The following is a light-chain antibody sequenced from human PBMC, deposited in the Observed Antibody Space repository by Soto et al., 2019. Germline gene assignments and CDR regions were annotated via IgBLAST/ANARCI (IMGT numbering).Light chain of an antibody. J-gene: IGLJ1*01. CDR3: QSFGSSLSGYV. CDR2: GNS. Sequence: QSVLTQPPSVSGATGQRVTISCTGSSSNIGAGYDVHWYQQLPGTAPKLLIYGNSNRPSGVPDRFSGSKSGTSASLAITGLQAEDEADYYCQSFGSSLSGYVFGTGTKLTVL. CDR1: SSNIGAGYD. V-gene: IGLV1-40*01.